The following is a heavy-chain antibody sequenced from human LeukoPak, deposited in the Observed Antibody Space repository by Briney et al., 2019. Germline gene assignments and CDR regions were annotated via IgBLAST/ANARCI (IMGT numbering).Heavy chain of an antibody. CDR3: ARHGTGQKAFNI. CDR2: IHYSGGT. CDR1: SGSISGYY. J-gene: IGHJ3*02. V-gene: IGHV4-59*08. Sequence: SETLSLTCTVSSGSISGYYWSWIRQPPGKGLEWIGQIHYSGGTIYNPSLKSRVTISVDTSKNQFSLKLSSGSAADMAAYYCARHGTGQKAFNIRGQGTMVTVSS. D-gene: IGHD1-14*01.